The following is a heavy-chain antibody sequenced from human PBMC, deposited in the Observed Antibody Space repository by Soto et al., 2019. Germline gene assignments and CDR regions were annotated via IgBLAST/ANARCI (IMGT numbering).Heavy chain of an antibody. CDR2: INPSGGST. Sequence: ASVKVSCKVSGYTLTELSMHWVRQAPGQGLEWMGIINPSGGSTIYAQKFQGRVTMTRDTSTSTVYMELSSLRSEDTAVYYCARPIVARPHDAFDIWGQGTMVTVSS. D-gene: IGHD3-22*01. CDR3: ARPIVARPHDAFDI. V-gene: IGHV1-46*01. CDR1: GYTLTELS. J-gene: IGHJ3*02.